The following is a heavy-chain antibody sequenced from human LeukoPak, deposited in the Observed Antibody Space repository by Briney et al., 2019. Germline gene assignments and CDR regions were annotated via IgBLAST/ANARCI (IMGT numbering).Heavy chain of an antibody. V-gene: IGHV1-8*03. CDR1: GYNFTSYD. D-gene: IGHD6-13*01. CDR3: ARNLPYSSSWYYYYYYMDV. Sequence: GASVKVSCKASGYNFTSYDINWVRQATGQGLEWMGWKNPNSGNTGYAQKFQGRVTITRNTSISTAYMELSSLRSEDTAVYYCARNLPYSSSWYYYYYYMDVWGKGTTVTVSS. CDR2: KNPNSGNT. J-gene: IGHJ6*03.